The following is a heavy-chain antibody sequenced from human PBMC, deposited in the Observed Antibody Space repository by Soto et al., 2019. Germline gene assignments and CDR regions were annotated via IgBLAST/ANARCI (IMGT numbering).Heavy chain of an antibody. V-gene: IGHV1-18*01. J-gene: IGHJ6*02. CDR3: ARAVGHYYGMDV. Sequence: ASVKVSCKASGYTFTSYCISWVRQAPGQGLEWMGWISAYNGNTNYAQKLQGRVTMTTDTSTSTAYMGLRSLRSDDTAVYYCARAVGHYYGMDVWGQGTTVTVSS. CDR2: ISAYNGNT. CDR1: GYTFTSYC. D-gene: IGHD6-19*01.